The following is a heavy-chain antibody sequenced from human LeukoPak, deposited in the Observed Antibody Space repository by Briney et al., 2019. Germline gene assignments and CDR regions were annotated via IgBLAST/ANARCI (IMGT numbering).Heavy chain of an antibody. CDR1: GYSFTSYW. D-gene: IGHD3-3*01. V-gene: IGHV5-51*01. J-gene: IGHJ5*02. Sequence: GESLKISCEASGYSFTSYWIGWVRQMPGKGLEWVALIYPVDSDTRYNPSFQGQVTISADKSINTVYLQWHSLKASDSAMYYCARHRGTIFGMVMYNWFDPWGQGTLVTVSS. CDR3: ARHRGTIFGMVMYNWFDP. CDR2: IYPVDSDT.